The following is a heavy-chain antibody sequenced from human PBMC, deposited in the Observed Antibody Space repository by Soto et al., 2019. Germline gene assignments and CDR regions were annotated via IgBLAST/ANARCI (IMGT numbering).Heavy chain of an antibody. J-gene: IGHJ4*02. D-gene: IGHD4-17*01. V-gene: IGHV1-18*01. CDR1: GYIFTSYG. CDR2: ISAHNGKT. CDR3: RRGRYGDY. Sequence: GPEVKKPGASVKVSCKGSGYIFTSYGIAWVRQAPGQGLEWMGWISAHNGKTEYAQKFQGRVTVTRDTSTSTAYLELRSLRSDVTALYYSRRGRYGDYWGQGALVTVSS.